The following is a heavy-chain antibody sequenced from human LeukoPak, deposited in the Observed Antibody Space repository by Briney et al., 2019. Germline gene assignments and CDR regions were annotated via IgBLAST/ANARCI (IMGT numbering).Heavy chain of an antibody. CDR2: INHSGST. V-gene: IGHV4-34*01. J-gene: IGHJ4*02. CDR3: ARGEDYAHDY. Sequence: XIRQPPXXXVEWIGEINHSGSTNYNPSLKSRVTISVDTSKNQFSLKLSSVTAADTAVYYCARGEDYAHDYWGQGTLVTVSS. D-gene: IGHD4-17*01.